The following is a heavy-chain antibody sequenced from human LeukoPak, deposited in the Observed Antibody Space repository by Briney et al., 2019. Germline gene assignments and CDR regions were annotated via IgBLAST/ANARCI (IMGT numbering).Heavy chain of an antibody. CDR2: IYYSGST. Sequence: SETLSLTCTVSGGSISSYYWSWIRQTPGKGLEWIGYIYYSGSTNYNPSLKSRVTISVDTSKNQFSLKLSSVTAADTAVYYCAKRSYGSGSHDYWGQGTLVTVSS. J-gene: IGHJ4*02. V-gene: IGHV4-59*01. CDR3: AKRSYGSGSHDY. D-gene: IGHD3-10*01. CDR1: GGSISSYY.